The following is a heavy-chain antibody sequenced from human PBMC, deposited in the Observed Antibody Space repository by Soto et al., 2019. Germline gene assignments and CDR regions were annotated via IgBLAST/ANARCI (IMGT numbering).Heavy chain of an antibody. J-gene: IGHJ4*02. D-gene: IGHD4-17*01. V-gene: IGHV4-39*01. CDR2: IYYSGST. CDR1: GGSISSSSYY. Sequence: QLQLQESGPGLVKPSETLSLTCTFSGGSISSSSYYWGWIRQPPGKGLEWIGGIYYSGSTYYNPSLKSRVTKSVDTSTNQFSLKLSSVTAADTAVYYCERGGDYGDYVFDYWGQGTLVTVSS. CDR3: ERGGDYGDYVFDY.